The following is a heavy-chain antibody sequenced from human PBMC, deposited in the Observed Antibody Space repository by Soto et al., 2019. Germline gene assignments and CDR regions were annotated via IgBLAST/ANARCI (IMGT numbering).Heavy chain of an antibody. CDR2: INPNSGGT. V-gene: IGHV1-2*02. Sequence: ASVKVSCKASGYTFTGYYMHWVRQAPGQGLEWMGWINPNSGGTNYAQKFQGRVTMTRDTSISTAYLQWSSRKASDTAMYYCASNLEYYYGMDVWGQGTTVTVSS. CDR3: ASNLEYYYGMDV. CDR1: GYTFTGYY. D-gene: IGHD1-1*01. J-gene: IGHJ6*02.